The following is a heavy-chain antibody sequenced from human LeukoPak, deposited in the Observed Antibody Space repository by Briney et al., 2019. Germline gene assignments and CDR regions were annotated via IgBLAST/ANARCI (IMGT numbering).Heavy chain of an antibody. Sequence: PGGSLRLSCAASGFTFSSYAMHWVRQAPGKGLEWVAVISYDGSNKYYADSVKGRFTISRDNSKNTLYLQMNSLRAEDTAVYYCARGSVVAATRQDAFDIWGQGTMVTVSS. CDR1: GFTFSSYA. CDR2: ISYDGSNK. J-gene: IGHJ3*02. CDR3: ARGSVVAATRQDAFDI. V-gene: IGHV3-30*04. D-gene: IGHD2-15*01.